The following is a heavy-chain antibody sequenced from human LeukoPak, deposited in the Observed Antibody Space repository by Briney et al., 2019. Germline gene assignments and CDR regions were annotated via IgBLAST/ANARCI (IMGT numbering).Heavy chain of an antibody. CDR3: ARVSPGALVGAHFDS. Sequence: ESGPALVKPTQTLTLTCTFSGFSLTTSGMCVTWIRQPPGRAPEWLARIDWDDYKYYNISLRTRLTISNDTSRNQVVLTTTNMDPVDTATYYCARVSPGALVGAHFDSWGQGTLVTVSS. V-gene: IGHV2-70*11. CDR1: GFSLTTSGMC. J-gene: IGHJ4*02. CDR2: IDWDDYK. D-gene: IGHD1-26*01.